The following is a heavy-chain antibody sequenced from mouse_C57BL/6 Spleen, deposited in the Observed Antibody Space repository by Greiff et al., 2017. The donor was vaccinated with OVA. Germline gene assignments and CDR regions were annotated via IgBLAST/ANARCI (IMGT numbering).Heavy chain of an antibody. CDR2: IHPNSGST. CDR3: ARELPYYFDY. D-gene: IGHD5-5*01. CDR1: GYTFTSYW. Sequence: VQLQESGAELVKPGASVKLSCKASGYTFTSYWMHWVKQRPGQGLEWIGMIHPNSGSTNYNEKFKSKATLTVDKSSSTAYMQLSSLTSDDSAVYYCARELPYYFDYWGQGTTLTVSS. V-gene: IGHV1-64*01. J-gene: IGHJ2*01.